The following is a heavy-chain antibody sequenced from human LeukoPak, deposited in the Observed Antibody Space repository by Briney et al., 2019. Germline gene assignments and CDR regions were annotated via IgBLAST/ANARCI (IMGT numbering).Heavy chain of an antibody. D-gene: IGHD3-22*01. Sequence: GASAKVSCKASGYTFTSYYMHWVRQAPGQGLYWVGMINPSGGRTAYAQKLQGRVTITRDMSTTTVYMELSSLRSEDTAVYYCARENYYDSTGYKSDYWGQGTLVTVSS. V-gene: IGHV1-46*04. CDR2: INPSGGRT. J-gene: IGHJ4*02. CDR3: ARENYYDSTGYKSDY. CDR1: GYTFTSYY.